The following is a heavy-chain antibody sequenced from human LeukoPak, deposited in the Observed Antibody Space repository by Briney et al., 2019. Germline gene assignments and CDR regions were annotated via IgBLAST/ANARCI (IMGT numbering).Heavy chain of an antibody. V-gene: IGHV3-15*01. CDR1: GSSFSGAW. CDR2: ILHGGTT. D-gene: IGHD2-15*01. Sequence: GGSLRLSCATSGSSFSGAWLSWVRQAPGKGREWIGRILHGGTTDYAAPVRGRFTISRDDSKATLYLQMNSLKTEDTAIYYCTTVTHFYLGGQGTLVTVSS. CDR3: TTVTHFYL. J-gene: IGHJ4*02.